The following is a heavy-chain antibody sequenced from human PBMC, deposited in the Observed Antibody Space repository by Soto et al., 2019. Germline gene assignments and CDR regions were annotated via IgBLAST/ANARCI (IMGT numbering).Heavy chain of an antibody. V-gene: IGHV4-59*01. D-gene: IGHD1-1*01. CDR3: AHSLAWKSATLDY. CDR2: IHYSGTT. CDR1: GGSFSILN. J-gene: IGHJ4*02. Sequence: SETLSLTCTVSGGSFSILNWSWIRQSPGKGLEWVGYIHYSGTTNYNPSLKSRVAMSADTSKNQFSLRLSSVTAADTATYYCAHSLAWKSATLDYWGQGTLVTVSS.